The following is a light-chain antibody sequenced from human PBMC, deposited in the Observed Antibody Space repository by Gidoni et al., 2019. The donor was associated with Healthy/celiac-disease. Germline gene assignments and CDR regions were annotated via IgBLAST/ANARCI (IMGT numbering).Light chain of an antibody. Sequence: EIVLTQSPGPLSLSPGERATLPCRASQSVSSSYLAWYQQKPGQAPRLLIYGASSRATGIPDRFSGSGSGTDFTLTISRLEPEDFAVYYCQQYSSSPPYSFGQGTKLEIK. CDR3: QQYSSSPPYS. J-gene: IGKJ2*03. V-gene: IGKV3-20*01. CDR1: QSVSSSY. CDR2: GAS.